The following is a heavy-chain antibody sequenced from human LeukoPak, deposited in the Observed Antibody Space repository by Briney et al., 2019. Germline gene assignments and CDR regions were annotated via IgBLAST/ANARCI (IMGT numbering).Heavy chain of an antibody. D-gene: IGHD6-19*01. CDR1: GFTFSSYA. CDR3: AKDSEQWLVGSMDY. J-gene: IGHJ4*02. CDR2: ISGSGGST. V-gene: IGHV3-23*01. Sequence: GGSLRLSCAAFGFTFSSYAMSWVRQAPGKGLEWVSAISGSGGSTYYADSVKGRFTISRDNSKNTLYLQMNSLRAEDTAVYYCAKDSEQWLVGSMDYWGQGTLVTVSS.